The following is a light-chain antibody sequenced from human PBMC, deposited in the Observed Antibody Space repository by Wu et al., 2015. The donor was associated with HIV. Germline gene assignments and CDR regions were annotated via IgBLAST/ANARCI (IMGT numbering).Light chain of an antibody. Sequence: DFQLTQSPSTLSASVKDRVTITCRASQSIGTSLAWYQQKQGKAPKLLIYKASTLESGVSSRFSGSGSGTEFTLTISSLQPEDVATYYCQKYNTAPWTFGQGTKVEMK. J-gene: IGKJ1*01. CDR2: KAS. V-gene: IGKV1-5*03. CDR1: QSIGTS. CDR3: QKYNTAPWT.